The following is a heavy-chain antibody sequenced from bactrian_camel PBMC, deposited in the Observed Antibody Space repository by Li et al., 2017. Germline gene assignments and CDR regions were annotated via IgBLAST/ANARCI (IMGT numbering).Heavy chain of an antibody. CDR3: ATWWSVGF. CDR1: GFTFSSYA. J-gene: IGHJ6*01. CDR2: INSVGFST. D-gene: IGHD7*01. Sequence: VQLVESGGGSVQAGGSLRLSCAASGFTFSSYAMAWVRQAPGKGLEWVSAINSVGFSTYYADSVKGRFTISRDNAENTLYLQMNSLKTEDTAVYYCATWWSVGFWGQGTQVTVS. V-gene: IGHV3S31*01.